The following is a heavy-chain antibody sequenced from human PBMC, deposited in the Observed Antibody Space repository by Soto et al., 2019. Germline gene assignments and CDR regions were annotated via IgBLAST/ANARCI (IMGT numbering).Heavy chain of an antibody. J-gene: IGHJ4*02. D-gene: IGHD6-19*01. CDR1: GFSFSSYA. Sequence: GGSLRLSCAASGFSFSSYAMSWLRQAPGKGLEWVSSISKSGSNTFYADSVKGRFTFSRDNSKNTLYLQMNSLRAEDTAVYYCAALAVAGTSPFDYWGQGTLVTVSS. CDR3: AALAVAGTSPFDY. V-gene: IGHV3-23*01. CDR2: ISKSGSNT.